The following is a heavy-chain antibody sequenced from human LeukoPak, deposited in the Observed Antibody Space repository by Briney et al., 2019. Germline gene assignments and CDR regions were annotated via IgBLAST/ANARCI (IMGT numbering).Heavy chain of an antibody. D-gene: IGHD2-21*02. CDR1: GFTFSNAW. CDR2: IKSKTDGGTT. V-gene: IGHV3-15*01. J-gene: IGHJ4*02. CDR3: TTDQSDIVVVTADY. Sequence: GGSLRLSCAASGFTFSNAWMSWVRQAPGKGLEWVGRIKSKTDGGTTDYAAPVKGRFTISRDDSKNTLYLQMNSLKTEDTAVYYCTTDQSDIVVVTADYWGQGPLVTVSS.